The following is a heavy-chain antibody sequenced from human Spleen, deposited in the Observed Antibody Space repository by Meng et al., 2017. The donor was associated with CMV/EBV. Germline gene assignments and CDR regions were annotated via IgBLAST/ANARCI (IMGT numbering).Heavy chain of an antibody. V-gene: IGHV3-74*01. CDR1: GFTFSRHW. Sequence: GESLKISCAASGFTFSRHWMHWVRQGPGKGLVWVARISSDGSSKSYADSVKGRLTISRDNAKNSLYLQMDNLGTEDTALYYCVRDRNYGVYLGSDYWGQGTLVTVSS. CDR3: VRDRNYGVYLGSDY. CDR2: ISSDGSSK. J-gene: IGHJ4*02. D-gene: IGHD4-17*01.